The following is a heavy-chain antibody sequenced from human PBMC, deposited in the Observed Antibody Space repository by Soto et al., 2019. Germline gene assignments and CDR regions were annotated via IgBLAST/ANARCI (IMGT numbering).Heavy chain of an antibody. V-gene: IGHV3-9*01. J-gene: IGHJ6*02. Sequence: GGSLRLSCAASGFTFDDYAMHWVRQAPGKGLEWVSGISWNSGSIGYADSVKGRFTISRDNAKNSLYLQMNSLRAEDTALYYCAKTYYYGMDVWGQGTTVTVSS. CDR1: GFTFDDYA. CDR2: ISWNSGSI. CDR3: AKTYYYGMDV.